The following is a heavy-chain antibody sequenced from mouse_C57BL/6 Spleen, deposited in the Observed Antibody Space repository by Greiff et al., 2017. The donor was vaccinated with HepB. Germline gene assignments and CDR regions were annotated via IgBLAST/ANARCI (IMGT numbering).Heavy chain of an antibody. V-gene: IGHV1-52*01. D-gene: IGHD2-1*01. CDR1: GYTFTSYW. Sequence: VQLQQPGAELVRPGSSVKLSCKASGYTFTSYWMHWVKQRPIQGLEWIGNIDPSDSETHYNQKFKDKATLTVDKSSSTAYMQLSSLTSEDSAVYYCARLMGVYYGNYFAYWGQGTLVTVSA. J-gene: IGHJ3*01. CDR3: ARLMGVYYGNYFAY. CDR2: IDPSDSET.